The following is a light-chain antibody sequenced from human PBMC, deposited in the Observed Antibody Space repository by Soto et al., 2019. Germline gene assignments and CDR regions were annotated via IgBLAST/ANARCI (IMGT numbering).Light chain of an antibody. CDR3: QNYDSAPIT. J-gene: IGKJ5*01. CDR1: QGISNY. V-gene: IGKV1-27*01. Sequence: DIQMTQSPSSLSASVGGRVSISCRASQGISNYLAWYQQKPGKVPKVLIYAASTLQPGVPSRFSGSGSGTDFTLTINSLQPDDIATYFCQNYDSAPITFGQGTRLQI. CDR2: AAS.